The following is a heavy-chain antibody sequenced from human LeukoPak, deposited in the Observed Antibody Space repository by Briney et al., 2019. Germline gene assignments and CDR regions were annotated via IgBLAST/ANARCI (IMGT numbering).Heavy chain of an antibody. J-gene: IGHJ4*02. D-gene: IGHD6-13*01. CDR3: ARSPGDSSSWYWDPNFDY. CDR2: ISAYNGNT. CDR1: GYTFTSYG. V-gene: IGHV1-18*01. Sequence: ASVKVSCKASGYTFTSYGISWVRQAPGQGLEWMGWISAYNGNTNYAQKLQGRVTMTTDTSTSTAYMELRSLRSDDTAVYYCARSPGDSSSWYWDPNFDYWGQGTLATVSS.